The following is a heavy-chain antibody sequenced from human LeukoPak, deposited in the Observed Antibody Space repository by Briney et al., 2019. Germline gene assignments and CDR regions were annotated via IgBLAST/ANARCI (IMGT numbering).Heavy chain of an antibody. CDR2: IYYSGST. Sequence: SETLFLTCTVSGGSISSYYWSWIRQPPGKGLEWIGYIYYSGSTNYNPSLKSRVTISVDTSKNQFSLKLSSVTAADTAVYYCARGVTYYDFWSGYYHNYYYMDVWGKGTTVTVSS. D-gene: IGHD3-3*01. V-gene: IGHV4-59*01. J-gene: IGHJ6*03. CDR3: ARGVTYYDFWSGYYHNYYYMDV. CDR1: GGSISSYY.